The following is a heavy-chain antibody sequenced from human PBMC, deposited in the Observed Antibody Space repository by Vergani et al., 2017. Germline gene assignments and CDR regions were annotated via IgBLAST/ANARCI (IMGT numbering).Heavy chain of an antibody. D-gene: IGHD3-9*01. V-gene: IGHV4-39*07. CDR2: IYYSGSP. CDR3: ARALTGYDY. CDR1: GGSISSSSYY. J-gene: IGHJ4*02. Sequence: QLQQQESGPGLVKPSETLSLTCTVSGGSISSSSYYWGWIRQPPGKGLEWIGSIYYSGSPYYNPSLKGRVTISVDTSKNQFSLKLSSVTAADTAVYYCARALTGYDYWGQGTLVTVSS.